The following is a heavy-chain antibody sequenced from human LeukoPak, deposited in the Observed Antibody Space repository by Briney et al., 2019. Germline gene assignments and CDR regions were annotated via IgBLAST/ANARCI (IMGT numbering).Heavy chain of an antibody. J-gene: IGHJ4*02. D-gene: IGHD3-10*01. CDR2: IIPILGIA. Sequence: GASVKVSCKASGGTFSSYAISWVRQAPGQGLEWMGRIIPILGIANYAQKFQGRVTITADESTSTAYMELSSLRSEDTAVYYCARGPPYGSGSYVDYWGQGTLVTVSS. CDR3: ARGPPYGSGSYVDY. V-gene: IGHV1-69*04. CDR1: GGTFSSYA.